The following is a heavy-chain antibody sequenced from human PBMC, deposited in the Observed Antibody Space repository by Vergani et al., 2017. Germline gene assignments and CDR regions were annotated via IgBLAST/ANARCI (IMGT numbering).Heavy chain of an antibody. Sequence: QVQLVQSGAEVKKPGASVKVSCKASGYTFTGYYMHWVRQAPGQGLEWMGWINPNSCGTNYAQKVQGRVTMTRDTSISTAYMELSRLRSDDTAVYYCARDGDCSSTSCYGLFDPWGQGIVVIVSA. D-gene: IGHD2-2*03. CDR1: GYTFTGYY. V-gene: IGHV1-2*02. CDR2: INPNSCGT. J-gene: IGHJ5*02. CDR3: ARDGDCSSTSCYGLFDP.